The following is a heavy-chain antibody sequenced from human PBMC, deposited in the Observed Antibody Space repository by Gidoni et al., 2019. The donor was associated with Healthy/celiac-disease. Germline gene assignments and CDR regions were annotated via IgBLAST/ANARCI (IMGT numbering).Heavy chain of an antibody. Sequence: QVQLQQWGAGLLQPSETLSLTCAVYGGSFSGYYWSWIRQPPGKGREWIGEINHSGSTNYNPSLKSRVTISVDTSKNQCSLKLSSVTAADTAVYYCARVSPIAAAGTWYFDLWGRGTLVTVSS. V-gene: IGHV4-34*01. CDR2: INHSGST. CDR1: GGSFSGYY. J-gene: IGHJ2*01. D-gene: IGHD6-13*01. CDR3: ARVSPIAAAGTWYFDL.